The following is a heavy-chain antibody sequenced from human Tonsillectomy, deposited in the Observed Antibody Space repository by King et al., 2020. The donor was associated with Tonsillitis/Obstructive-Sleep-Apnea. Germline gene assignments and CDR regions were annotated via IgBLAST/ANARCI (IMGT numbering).Heavy chain of an antibody. CDR2: INWNGGST. Sequence: VQLVESGGGVVRPGGSLRLSCAASGFTFDDYGMIWVRQAQGKGLEWVSDINWNGGSTGYADSVKGRFTISRDNAKNSLYLQMNSLRAEDTALYYCAGAGGDYGSGPSCSYYFHYYMDVWGKGTTVTVSS. J-gene: IGHJ6*03. V-gene: IGHV3-20*04. CDR1: GFTFDDYG. CDR3: AGAGGDYGSGPSCSYYFHYYMDV. D-gene: IGHD2-2*01.